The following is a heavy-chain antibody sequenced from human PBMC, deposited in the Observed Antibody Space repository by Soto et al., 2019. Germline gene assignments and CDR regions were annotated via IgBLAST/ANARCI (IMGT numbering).Heavy chain of an antibody. J-gene: IGHJ4*02. CDR3: ASGASRWYPYFFDS. CDR1: EGTFNSYA. V-gene: IGHV1-69*01. Sequence: QAQVVQSGAEVRKPGSSVNLSCKASEGTFNSYAIAWVRQAPGQGLEWMGGIIPYYNTLNYAQKFQDRVTITADDSTNTVYIELSRRRSDDAAGYFCASGASRWYPYFFDSWAQGTLVTGSS. CDR2: IIPYYNTL. D-gene: IGHD6-13*01.